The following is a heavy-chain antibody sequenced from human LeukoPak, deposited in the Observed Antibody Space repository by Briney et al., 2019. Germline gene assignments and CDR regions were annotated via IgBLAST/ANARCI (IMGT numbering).Heavy chain of an antibody. CDR2: IIPIFGTA. CDR3: AKGYSYGRPSI. J-gene: IGHJ3*02. V-gene: IGHV1-69*01. CDR1: GGTFSNYA. D-gene: IGHD5-18*01. Sequence: GASVKVSCKASGGTFSNYAISWVRQAPGQGLEWMGGIIPIFGTANYTQNFQGRVTITADESTSTAYMELSSLRSEDTAVYYRAKGYSYGRPSIWSQGTMVTVSS.